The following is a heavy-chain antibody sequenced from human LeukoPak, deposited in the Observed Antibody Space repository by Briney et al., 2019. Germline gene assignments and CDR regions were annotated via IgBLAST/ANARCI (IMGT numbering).Heavy chain of an antibody. CDR2: ISSSGSTI. CDR3: ARGLPATLLDY. V-gene: IGHV3-11*01. CDR1: GFTFSDYY. Sequence: GGSLRLSCEASGFTFSDYYMSWIRQAPGKGLGWVSYISSSGSTIYYADSVKGRFTISRDNAKNSLYLQMNSLRAEDTAVCYCARGLPATLLDYWGQGTLVTVSS. D-gene: IGHD2-2*01. J-gene: IGHJ4*02.